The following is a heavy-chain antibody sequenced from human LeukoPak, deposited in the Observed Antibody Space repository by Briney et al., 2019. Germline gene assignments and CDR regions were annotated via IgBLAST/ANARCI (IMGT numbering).Heavy chain of an antibody. CDR1: GGSFSSGWYY. J-gene: IGHJ3*01. D-gene: IGHD4-11*01. CDR2: IYSTGST. Sequence: SQTLSLTCTVSGGSFSSGWYYWVWIRQRPGKGREWIVYIYSTGSTSDNPSLKSRLTIAVDTSKNQFSLKLSSLTAADTAVYYCASPLPTLHDTFDVWGQGTMVTVSS. V-gene: IGHV4-31*03. CDR3: ASPLPTLHDTFDV.